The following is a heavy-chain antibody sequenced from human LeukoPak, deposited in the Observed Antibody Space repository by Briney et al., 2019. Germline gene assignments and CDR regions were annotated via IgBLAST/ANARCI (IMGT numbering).Heavy chain of an antibody. V-gene: IGHV1-18*01. D-gene: IGHD1-26*01. Sequence: ASVKVSCKASGYTFTSYGISWVRQAPGQGLEWMGWISAYNGNTNYAQKLQGRVTMTTDTSTSTAYMELRSLRSDDTAVYYCARGRYRGGSYTEFGYWGQGTLVTVSS. CDR1: GYTFTSYG. J-gene: IGHJ4*02. CDR2: ISAYNGNT. CDR3: ARGRYRGGSYTEFGY.